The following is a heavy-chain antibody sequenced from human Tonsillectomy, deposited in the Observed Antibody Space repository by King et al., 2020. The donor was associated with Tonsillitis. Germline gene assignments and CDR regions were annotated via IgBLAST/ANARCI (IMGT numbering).Heavy chain of an antibody. CDR2: FFSGSSGVST. Sequence: VQLVESGGGLVQPGGSLRLSCAASGFTVSTNYMSWVRQAPGKGLEWVSVFFSGSSGVSTYYADSVKGRFTISRDDSKNTLYLQMNSLRAEDSAVYYCTGAPPFAEHFHHWGQGTLVTVSS. J-gene: IGHJ1*01. V-gene: IGHV3-66*01. CDR1: GFTVSTNY. CDR3: TGAPPFAEHFHH.